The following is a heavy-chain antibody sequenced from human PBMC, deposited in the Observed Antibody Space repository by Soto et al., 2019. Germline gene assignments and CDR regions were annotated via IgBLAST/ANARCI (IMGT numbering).Heavy chain of an antibody. CDR3: APGEYCTVDGGYSA. Sequence: SGPTLVNPAQTLTLTCTFSGFSLITSGVGVGWIRQPPGKALEWLALIYWNDDKFYSPSLRSRLTITKDTSKSQVVLTMTNMDPVKTATYYVAPGEYCTVDGGYSAWGQETLVTASS. CDR1: GFSLITSGVG. CDR2: IYWNDDK. V-gene: IGHV2-5*01. D-gene: IGHD2-15*01. J-gene: IGHJ5*02.